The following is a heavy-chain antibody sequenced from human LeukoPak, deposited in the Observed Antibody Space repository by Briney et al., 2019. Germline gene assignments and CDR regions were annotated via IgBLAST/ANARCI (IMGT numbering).Heavy chain of an antibody. Sequence: GASVKVSCKASGYTSTSYDINWVRQATGQGLEWMGWMNPNSGNTGYAQKFQGRVTMTRNTSISTAYMELSSLRSEDTAVYYCARAPMVRGVIMTTPYYFDYWGQGTLVTVSS. J-gene: IGHJ4*02. V-gene: IGHV1-8*01. D-gene: IGHD3-10*01. CDR2: MNPNSGNT. CDR1: GYTSTSYD. CDR3: ARAPMVRGVIMTTPYYFDY.